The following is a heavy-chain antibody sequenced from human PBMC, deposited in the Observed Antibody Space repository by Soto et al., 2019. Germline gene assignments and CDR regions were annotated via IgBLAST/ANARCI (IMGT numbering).Heavy chain of an antibody. J-gene: IGHJ4*02. CDR3: SRAVAVAADFDY. V-gene: IGHV1-3*05. CDR2: INAGNGNT. Sequence: QVQLVQSGAEEKKPWASVKVSCKASGYTFTGYAMHWVRQAPGQRLEWMGWINAGNGNTKYSQKFQGRVTITRDTSASTAHMELCSLRSEDTAVYYCSRAVAVAADFDYWGQGTLVTVSS. D-gene: IGHD6-19*01. CDR1: GYTFTGYA.